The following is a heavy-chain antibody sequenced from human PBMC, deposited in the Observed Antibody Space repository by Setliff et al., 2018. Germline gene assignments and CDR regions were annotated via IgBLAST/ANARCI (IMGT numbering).Heavy chain of an antibody. CDR2: INPDGSEK. J-gene: IGHJ4*02. CDR1: AFTCSKNN. V-gene: IGHV3-7*01. Sequence: GGSLRLSCAASAFTCSKNNMNWVRQAPGKGPEWLASINPDGSEKYYVDSVKGRFTISRDNARNSLSLQMNSLRTEDTAVYYCFGAGTCSYWGQGTLVTVSS. D-gene: IGHD3-10*01. CDR3: FGAGTCSY.